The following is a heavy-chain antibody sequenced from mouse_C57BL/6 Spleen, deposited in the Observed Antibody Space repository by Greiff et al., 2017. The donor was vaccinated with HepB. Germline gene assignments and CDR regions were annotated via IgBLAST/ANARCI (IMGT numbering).Heavy chain of an antibody. CDR3: ARLRLQGAMDY. V-gene: IGHV1-80*01. Sequence: QVQLQQSGAELVKPGASVKISCKASGYAFSSYWMNWVKQRPGKGLEWIGQIYPGDGDTNYNGKFKGKATLTADKSSSTAYMQLSSLTSEDSAVYFCARLRLQGAMDYWGQGTSVTVSS. J-gene: IGHJ4*01. CDR2: IYPGDGDT. CDR1: GYAFSSYW. D-gene: IGHD2-2*01.